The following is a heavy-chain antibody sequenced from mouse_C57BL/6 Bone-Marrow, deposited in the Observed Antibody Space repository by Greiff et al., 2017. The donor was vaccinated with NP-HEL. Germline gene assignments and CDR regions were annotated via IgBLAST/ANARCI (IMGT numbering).Heavy chain of an antibody. CDR1: GYEFPSHY. D-gene: IGHD2-2*01. J-gene: IGHJ4*01. V-gene: IGHV5-2*01. CDR3: ARHEYGYGGYARDY. Sequence: EVQLLQSGAGLVQPGESVKLSCESYGYEFPSHYMSWVRKRPGKRLELVAAINPDGGGTYYTDTMERRSTISGDNTYKTQYLQMSSLRSEDTALCYCARHEYGYGGYARDYWGQGTSVTVSS. CDR2: INPDGGGT.